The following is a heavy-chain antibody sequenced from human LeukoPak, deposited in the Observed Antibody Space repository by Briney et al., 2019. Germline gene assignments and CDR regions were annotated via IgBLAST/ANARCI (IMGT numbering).Heavy chain of an antibody. V-gene: IGHV4-59*01. D-gene: IGHD6-19*01. CDR3: ARASPGIAVAGTVGWFDP. CDR2: IYYSGST. Sequence: SETLSLTCTVSGGSISSYYWSWIRPPPGKGLEWIGYIYYSGSTNYNPSLKSRVTISVDTSKNQFSLKLSSVTAADTAVYYCARASPGIAVAGTVGWFDPWGQGTLVTVSS. J-gene: IGHJ5*02. CDR1: GGSISSYY.